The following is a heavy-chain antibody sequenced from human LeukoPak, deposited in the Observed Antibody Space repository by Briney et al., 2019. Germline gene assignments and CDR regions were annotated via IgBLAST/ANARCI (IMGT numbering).Heavy chain of an antibody. D-gene: IGHD6-19*01. Sequence: KPSETLSLTCTVSGGSISTYYWSWIRQSPGKGLEWIGYIYYSGNTNCNPSLKRRVTISVDTPKNQFSLKLTSVTAADTAVYYCARVGSGCFDYWGQGTLVTVSS. CDR2: IYYSGNT. J-gene: IGHJ4*02. CDR3: ARVGSGCFDY. V-gene: IGHV4-59*12. CDR1: GGSISTYY.